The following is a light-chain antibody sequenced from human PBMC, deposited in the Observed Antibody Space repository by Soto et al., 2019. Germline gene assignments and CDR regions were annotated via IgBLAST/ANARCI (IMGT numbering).Light chain of an antibody. CDR1: QGISSY. V-gene: IGKV1-9*01. Sequence: DIQLTQSPSFLSASVGDRVTITCRASQGISSYLAWYQQKPGTAPKLLIYAAFTLQSGVPSRFSGGGSGTEFTLTISSLQPEDFATYYCLQVNSYPLTFGGGTKVDIK. J-gene: IGKJ4*01. CDR3: LQVNSYPLT. CDR2: AAF.